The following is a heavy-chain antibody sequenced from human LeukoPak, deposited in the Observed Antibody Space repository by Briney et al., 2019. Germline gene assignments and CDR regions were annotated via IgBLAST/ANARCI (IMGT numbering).Heavy chain of an antibody. CDR3: AKDLDHDYDDYGLDY. D-gene: IGHD4-17*01. CDR2: ISGSGGST. V-gene: IGHV3-23*01. J-gene: IGHJ4*02. CDR1: GFTFSSYG. Sequence: GGSLRLSCAASGFTFSSYGMSWVRQAPGKGLEWVSTISGSGGSTYYADSVKGRFTISRDNSKNTLYLQMNSLRAEDTAVYYCAKDLDHDYDDYGLDYWGQGTLVTVSS.